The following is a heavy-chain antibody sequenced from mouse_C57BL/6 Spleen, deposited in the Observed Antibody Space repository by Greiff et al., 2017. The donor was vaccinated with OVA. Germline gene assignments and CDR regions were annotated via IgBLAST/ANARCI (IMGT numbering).Heavy chain of an antibody. D-gene: IGHD2-2*01. V-gene: IGHV5-4*01. Sequence: EVQGVESGGGLVKPGGSLKLSCAASGFTFSSYAMSWVRQTPEKRLEWVATIRDGGRSTYYPDNVKGRFTISRDNAKNNLYLQMSQLKSEDTAMYYCARDRGVTTRRYFDYWGQGTTLTVSS. J-gene: IGHJ2*01. CDR2: IRDGGRST. CDR1: GFTFSSYA. CDR3: ARDRGVTTRRYFDY.